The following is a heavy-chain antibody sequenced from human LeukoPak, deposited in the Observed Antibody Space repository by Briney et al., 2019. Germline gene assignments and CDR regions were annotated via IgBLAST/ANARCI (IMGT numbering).Heavy chain of an antibody. CDR1: GFIFSDSY. Sequence: PGGSLRLSCAASGFIFSDSYMSWVRQAPGKGLEWVATLWPAGTTVHYLDSVQGRFIISRDNAENSLYLQMNSLRVEDTAVYYWAKLLGSVTTYDYWGQGTLVTVSS. CDR2: LWPAGTTV. CDR3: AKLLGSVTTYDY. V-gene: IGHV3-7*01. D-gene: IGHD4-11*01. J-gene: IGHJ4*02.